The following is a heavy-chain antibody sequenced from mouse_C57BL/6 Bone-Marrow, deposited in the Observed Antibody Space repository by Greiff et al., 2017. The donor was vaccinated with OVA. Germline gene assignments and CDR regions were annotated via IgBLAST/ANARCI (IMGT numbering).Heavy chain of an antibody. J-gene: IGHJ2*01. CDR2: ILPGSGST. CDR1: GYTFTGYW. V-gene: IGHV1-9*01. CDR3: ARDPHFYYGSSYDYFDY. Sequence: QVQLQQSGAELMKPGASVKLSCKATGYTFTGYWIEWVKQRPGHGLEWIGEILPGSGSTNYNEKFKGKATFTADKSSNTAYMQLIILTTDDSAIYYCARDPHFYYGSSYDYFDYWGQGTTLTVSS. D-gene: IGHD1-1*01.